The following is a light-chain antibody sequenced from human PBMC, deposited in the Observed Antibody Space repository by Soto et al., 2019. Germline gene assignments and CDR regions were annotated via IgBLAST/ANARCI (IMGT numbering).Light chain of an antibody. Sequence: QSVLTQPPSTSGTPGQRVAISCSGTSSNIGSHTVNWYQQLPGTAPKLLIYGDDQRPSGIPDRFSGSKSGTSASLAISGLHSDDGVVYYCASWDGRLNGPVFGGGTKVTVL. J-gene: IGLJ3*02. CDR3: ASWDGRLNGPV. V-gene: IGLV1-44*01. CDR1: SSNIGSHT. CDR2: GDD.